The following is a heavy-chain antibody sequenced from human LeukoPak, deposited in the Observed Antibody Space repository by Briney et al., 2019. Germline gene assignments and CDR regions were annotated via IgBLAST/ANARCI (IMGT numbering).Heavy chain of an antibody. D-gene: IGHD6-19*01. CDR3: AKDGAAGQWLVLMFSDY. V-gene: IGHV3-23*01. Sequence: PGGSLRLACAASGGAFSAYARNWVRQAPGKGLEWVSVISGSGGSTYYADSVKGRFTISRDNAKKTIYLHMNRVTVDDTAVYFCAKDGAAGQWLVLMFSDYWGQGAPVTVSS. J-gene: IGHJ4*02. CDR1: GGAFSAYA. CDR2: ISGSGGST.